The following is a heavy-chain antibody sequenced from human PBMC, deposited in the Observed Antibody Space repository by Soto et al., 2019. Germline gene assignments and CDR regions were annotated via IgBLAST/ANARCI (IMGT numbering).Heavy chain of an antibody. J-gene: IGHJ4*02. CDR2: IWYDGSNK. Sequence: GGSLRLSCAASGFTFSSYGMHWVRRAPGKGLEWVAVIWYDGSNKYYADSVKGRFTISRDNSKNTLYLQMNSLRAEDTAVYYCARGGYSYGLFDYWGQGTLVTVSS. CDR1: GFTFSSYG. CDR3: ARGGYSYGLFDY. D-gene: IGHD5-18*01. V-gene: IGHV3-33*01.